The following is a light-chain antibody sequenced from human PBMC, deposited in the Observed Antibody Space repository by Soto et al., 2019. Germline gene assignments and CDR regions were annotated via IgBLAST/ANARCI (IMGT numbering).Light chain of an antibody. CDR1: QSVSSY. V-gene: IGKV3-11*01. CDR3: QQGTSWPLT. Sequence: EIVLTQSPAILSMSPGERATLSCRASQSVSSYFAWYQQKPGQAPRLLIYDASNRATGVPARFSGSGSGTDFTLTISSLEPEDFAVYYCQQGTSWPLTFGGGTKVEIK. J-gene: IGKJ4*01. CDR2: DAS.